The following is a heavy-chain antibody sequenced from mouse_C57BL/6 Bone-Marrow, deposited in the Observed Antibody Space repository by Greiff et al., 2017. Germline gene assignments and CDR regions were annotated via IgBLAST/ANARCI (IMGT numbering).Heavy chain of an antibody. CDR3: ARRGGSSSYWYFDV. CDR1: GFTFSDYG. V-gene: IGHV5-17*01. Sequence: EVQLVESGGGLVKPGGSLKLSCAASGFTFSDYGMHWVRQAPEKGLEWVAYISSGSSTIYYADTVKGRFTISRDNAKNTLFLQMTSLRSEDTAMXYCARRGGSSSYWYFDVWGTGTTVTVSS. CDR2: ISSGSSTI. D-gene: IGHD1-1*01. J-gene: IGHJ1*03.